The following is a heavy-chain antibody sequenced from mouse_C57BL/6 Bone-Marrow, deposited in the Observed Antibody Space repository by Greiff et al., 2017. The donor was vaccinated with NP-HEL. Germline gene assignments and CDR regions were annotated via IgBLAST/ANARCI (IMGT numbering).Heavy chain of an antibody. Sequence: EVQVVESGGGLVKPGGSLKLSCAASGFTFSSYAMSWVRQTPEKRLEWVATISDGGSYTYYPDNVKGRFTISRDNAKNNLYLQMSHLKSEDTAMYYCARGSRWLLEDYWGQGTSVTVSS. D-gene: IGHD2-3*01. CDR2: ISDGGSYT. V-gene: IGHV5-4*01. J-gene: IGHJ4*01. CDR3: ARGSRWLLEDY. CDR1: GFTFSSYA.